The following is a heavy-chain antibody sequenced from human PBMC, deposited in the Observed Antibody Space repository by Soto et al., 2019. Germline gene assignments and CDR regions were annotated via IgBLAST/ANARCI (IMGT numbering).Heavy chain of an antibody. CDR2: IYSGGSK. Sequence: APGKGLEWVSGIYSGGSKYYAESVKGRFTSSRHNSKNTLYLQMNSLRAEDTAVYYCARDHPVYSSSWYTFRYCCQGTLLTVST. J-gene: IGHJ4*02. CDR3: ARDHPVYSSSWYTFRY. D-gene: IGHD6-13*01. V-gene: IGHV3-53*04.